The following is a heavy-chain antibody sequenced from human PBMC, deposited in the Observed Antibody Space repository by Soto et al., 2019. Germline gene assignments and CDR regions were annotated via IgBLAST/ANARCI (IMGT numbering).Heavy chain of an antibody. CDR3: AKVISPWLLGVWFDP. V-gene: IGHV3-30*18. D-gene: IGHD5-18*01. Sequence: GGSLRLSCAASGFTFSSYGMHWVRQAPGKGLEWVAVISYDGSNKYYADSVKGRFTISRDNSKNTLYLQMNSLRAEDTAVYYCAKVISPWLLGVWFDPWGQGTLVTVSS. CDR1: GFTFSSYG. J-gene: IGHJ5*02. CDR2: ISYDGSNK.